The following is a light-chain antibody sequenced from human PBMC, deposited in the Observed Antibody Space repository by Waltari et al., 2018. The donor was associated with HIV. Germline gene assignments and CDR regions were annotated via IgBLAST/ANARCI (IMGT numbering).Light chain of an antibody. CDR2: KVS. CDR3: MEGTYWPYI. J-gene: IGKJ2*01. Sequence: VVMTQSPLSLPVTLGQPASISCRSSQCLVYTDGNTYLSWFQQSPVQTPRRLIYKVSNRESGVPDRFSGSGSGTDFTLKISRVEAEDVGVYFCMEGTYWPYIVGQGTKLEI. V-gene: IGKV2-30*01. CDR1: QCLVYTDGNTY.